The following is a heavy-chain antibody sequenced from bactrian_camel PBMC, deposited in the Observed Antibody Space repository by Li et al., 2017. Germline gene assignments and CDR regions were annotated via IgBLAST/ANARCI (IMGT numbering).Heavy chain of an antibody. CDR1: EDTGSSSC. V-gene: IGHV3S53*01. Sequence: HVQLVESGGGSVQAGGSLTLSCAASEDTGSSSCMAWFRQAPGKEREGVATAYNAGSTTYADSVKGRFTISRDNAKDTLYLQMNSLKIEDTAVYYCALGSSRQATMTARGKGTQVTVS. J-gene: IGHJ4*01. D-gene: IGHD3*01. CDR2: AYNAGST.